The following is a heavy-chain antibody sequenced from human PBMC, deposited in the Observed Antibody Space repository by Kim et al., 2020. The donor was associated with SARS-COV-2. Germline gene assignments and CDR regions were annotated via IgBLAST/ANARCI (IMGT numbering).Heavy chain of an antibody. Sequence: GGSLRLSCAASGFTFSSYEMNWVRQAPGKGLEWVSYISSSGSTIYYADSVKGRFTISRDNAKNSLYLQMNSLRAEDTAVYYCARDAHIAAAAGGYWGQGTLVTVSS. CDR2: ISSSGSTI. J-gene: IGHJ4*02. D-gene: IGHD6-13*01. CDR1: GFTFSSYE. V-gene: IGHV3-48*03. CDR3: ARDAHIAAAAGGY.